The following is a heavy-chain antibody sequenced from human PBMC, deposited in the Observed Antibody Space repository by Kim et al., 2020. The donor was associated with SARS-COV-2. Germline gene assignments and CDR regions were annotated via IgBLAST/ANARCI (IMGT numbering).Heavy chain of an antibody. V-gene: IGHV3-30*07. Sequence: ATTEQGRFTISRDTYKNTLSLQMNSRRAEDTAVYYCAREGAVGATSGIDYWGQGTLVTVSS. J-gene: IGHJ4*02. D-gene: IGHD1-26*01. CDR3: AREGAVGATSGIDY.